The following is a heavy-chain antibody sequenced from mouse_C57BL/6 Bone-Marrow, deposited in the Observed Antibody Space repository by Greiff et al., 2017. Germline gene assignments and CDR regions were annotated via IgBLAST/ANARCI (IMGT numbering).Heavy chain of an antibody. CDR2: FIYDGSST. Sequence: EVQLVESEGGLVQPGSSMSLSCTVSGFSFSDYYLACVRQVLAKGLEWVVNFIYDGSSTYYLDSLKSRFIISRDNAKNILYLQMSSLKSEDTATYYCARDWGDWYFDVWGTGTTVTVSS. CDR3: ARDWGDWYFDV. V-gene: IGHV5-16*01. J-gene: IGHJ1*03. CDR1: GFSFSDYY. D-gene: IGHD4-1*01.